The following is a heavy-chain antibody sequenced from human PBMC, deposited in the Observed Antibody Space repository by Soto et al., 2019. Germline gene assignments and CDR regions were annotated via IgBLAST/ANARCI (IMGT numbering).Heavy chain of an antibody. J-gene: IGHJ4*02. Sequence: GGSLRLSCAASGFTFSSYAMHWVRQAPGKGLEWVAVISYDGSNKYYADSVKGRFTISRDNSKNSLYLQMNSLRAEDTAVYYCARDQGSGWQQPIDYWGQGTLVTVSS. D-gene: IGHD6-19*01. CDR3: ARDQGSGWQQPIDY. V-gene: IGHV3-30-3*01. CDR1: GFTFSSYA. CDR2: ISYDGSNK.